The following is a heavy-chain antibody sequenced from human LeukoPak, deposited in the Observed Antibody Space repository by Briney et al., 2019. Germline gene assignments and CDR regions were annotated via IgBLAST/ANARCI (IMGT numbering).Heavy chain of an antibody. D-gene: IGHD6-13*01. CDR1: GFTFDDYT. CDR2: ISWDGGST. J-gene: IGHJ6*02. V-gene: IGHV3-43*01. CDR3: AKGIAAAGTYYYGMDV. Sequence: GGSLRLSCAASGFTFDDYTMHWVRQAPGKGLEWVSLISWDGGSTYYADSVKGRFTISRDNSKNSLYLQMNSLRTVDTALYYCAKGIAAAGTYYYGMDVWGQGTTVTVSS.